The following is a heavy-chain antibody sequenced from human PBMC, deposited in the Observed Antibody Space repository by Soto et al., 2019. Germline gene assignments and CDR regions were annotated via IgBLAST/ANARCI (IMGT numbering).Heavy chain of an antibody. CDR2: INHSGST. CDR1: GGSFSGYY. Sequence: QVQLQQWGAGLLKPSETLSLTCAVYGGSFSGYYWSWIRQPPGKGLEWIGEINHSGSTNYNPSLKSRVTISVDTSKNQFSLKLSSVTAADTAVYYCASGVYDSSGYSEFDNGAFDIWGQGTMVTVSS. V-gene: IGHV4-34*01. D-gene: IGHD3-22*01. J-gene: IGHJ3*02. CDR3: ASGVYDSSGYSEFDNGAFDI.